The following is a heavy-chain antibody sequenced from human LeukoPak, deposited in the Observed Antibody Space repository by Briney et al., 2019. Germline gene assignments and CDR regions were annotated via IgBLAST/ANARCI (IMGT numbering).Heavy chain of an antibody. CDR1: GFTVSSNY. D-gene: IGHD3-22*01. Sequence: GGSLRLSCAASGFTVSSNYMSWVRQAPGKGLEWVSAISGSGGSTYYADSVKGRFTISRDNSKNTLYLQMNSLRAEDTAVYYCAKSPWVGSSGYYDYWGQGTLVTVSS. V-gene: IGHV3-23*01. CDR3: AKSPWVGSSGYYDY. CDR2: ISGSGGST. J-gene: IGHJ4*02.